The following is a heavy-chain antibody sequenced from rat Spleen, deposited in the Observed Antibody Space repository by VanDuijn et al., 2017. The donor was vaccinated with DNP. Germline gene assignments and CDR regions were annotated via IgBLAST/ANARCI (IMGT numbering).Heavy chain of an antibody. Sequence: EVQLVESGGGLVQPGKSLKLSCAASGFTFSNYGMAWVRQAPGKGLEWVASIATSGGGTYYPDSVKGRFTISRDDAKNTLYLQMNSLRSEDSATYYCASGSYYGYKWFAYWGQGTLVTVSS. CDR2: IATSGGGT. D-gene: IGHD1-9*01. V-gene: IGHV5S13*01. CDR1: GFTFSNYG. CDR3: ASGSYYGYKWFAY. J-gene: IGHJ3*01.